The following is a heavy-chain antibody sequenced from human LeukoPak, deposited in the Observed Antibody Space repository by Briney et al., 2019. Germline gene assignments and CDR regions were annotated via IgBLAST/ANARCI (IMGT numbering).Heavy chain of an antibody. V-gene: IGHV4-34*01. CDR3: ARGVVVVPAAPHYYYYYMDV. Sequence: SETLSLTCAVYGGSFSGYYWSWIRQPPGKGLEWIGEINHSGSTNYNPSLKSRVTISVDTSKNQFSLKLSSVTAADTAVYYCARGVVVVPAAPHYYYYYMDVWGKGTTVTVPS. J-gene: IGHJ6*03. D-gene: IGHD2-2*01. CDR2: INHSGST. CDR1: GGSFSGYY.